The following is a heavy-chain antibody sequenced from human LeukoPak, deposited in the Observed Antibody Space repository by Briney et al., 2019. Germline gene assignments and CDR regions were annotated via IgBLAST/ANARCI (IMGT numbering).Heavy chain of an antibody. J-gene: IGHJ4*02. CDR3: ARDLGYCTNGVCHTRFDY. CDR1: GFTFSSYA. V-gene: IGHV3-23*01. Sequence: PGGSLRLSCAASGFTFSSYAMSWVRQAPGKGLEWVSAISGSGGNTYYADSVKGRFTISRDNSKNTLYLQMTSLRAEDTAVYYCARDLGYCTNGVCHTRFDYWGQGTLVAVSS. D-gene: IGHD2-8*01. CDR2: ISGSGGNT.